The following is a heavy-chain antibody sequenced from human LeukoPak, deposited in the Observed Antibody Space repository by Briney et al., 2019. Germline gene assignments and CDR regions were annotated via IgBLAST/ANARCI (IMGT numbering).Heavy chain of an antibody. CDR1: GYTFTTYG. D-gene: IGHD6-13*01. J-gene: IGHJ4*02. CDR3: ARDRGSSWYADY. V-gene: IGHV1-2*02. CDR2: INPNSGGT. Sequence: ASMNVSCKASGYTFTTYGISWVRQAPGQGLEWMGWINPNSGGTKYAQRFQGRVTMTSDTSISTAYMELSRLRSDDTAVYFCARDRGSSWYADYWGQGTLVTVSS.